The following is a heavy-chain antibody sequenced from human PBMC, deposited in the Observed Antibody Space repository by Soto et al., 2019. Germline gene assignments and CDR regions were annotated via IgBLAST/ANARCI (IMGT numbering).Heavy chain of an antibody. CDR3: VRRVSGNYDY. CDR1: RFTLSRYD. Sequence: EVQLAESGGGMVQPGGPQRLSCVASRFTLSRYDMHWVRQAPGKGLEYVSSISSNGGTTYYGNSVKGRFTISRDNSKNTLYLQMGSLRAEDMAVYYCVRRVSGNYDYWGQGTLVTVSS. CDR2: ISSNGGTT. V-gene: IGHV3-64*01. D-gene: IGHD1-7*01. J-gene: IGHJ4*02.